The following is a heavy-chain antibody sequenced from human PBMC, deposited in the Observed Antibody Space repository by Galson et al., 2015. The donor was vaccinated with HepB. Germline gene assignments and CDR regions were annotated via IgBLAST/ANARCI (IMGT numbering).Heavy chain of an antibody. V-gene: IGHV1-24*01. J-gene: IGHJ6*02. CDR2: FDPEDGET. D-gene: IGHD3-16*02. CDR1: GYTLSELS. CDR3: ATVKKGELSSYYYYYGMDV. Sequence: SVKVSCKVSGYTLSELSMQWVRQAPGKGLEWMGGFDPEDGETIYAQKFRGRVTMTEDTSTDTAYMELSSLRSEDTAVYYCATVKKGELSSYYYYYGMDVWGQGTTVTVSS.